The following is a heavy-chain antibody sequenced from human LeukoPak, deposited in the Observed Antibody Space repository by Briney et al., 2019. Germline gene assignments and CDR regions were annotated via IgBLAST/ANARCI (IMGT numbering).Heavy chain of an antibody. Sequence: ASVKVSCKASGYTFTGYYMHWVRQAPGQGLEWMGWLNPHSGGTNYAQKFQGRVTMTGDTSISTAYMELSSLRSDDTAVYYCARDHFSNPNPFDYWGQGTLVTVSS. J-gene: IGHJ4*02. V-gene: IGHV1-2*02. D-gene: IGHD6-13*01. CDR1: GYTFTGYY. CDR2: LNPHSGGT. CDR3: ARDHFSNPNPFDY.